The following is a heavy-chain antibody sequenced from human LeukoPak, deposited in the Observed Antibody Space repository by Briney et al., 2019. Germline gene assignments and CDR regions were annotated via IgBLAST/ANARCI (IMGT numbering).Heavy chain of an antibody. CDR3: ARRGYCSSTSCYYSYYGMDA. D-gene: IGHD2-2*03. J-gene: IGHJ6*02. CDR1: GYIFTSYW. CDR2: VDPSDSYT. Sequence: GECLRISCKGSGYIFTSYWIIWGRQMPGKGLVWMGRVDPSDSYTNYSPSFQGHVIISADKSISTAYLQWSSLKASDTAMYYCARRGYCSSTSCYYSYYGMDAWGQGTTVTVSS. V-gene: IGHV5-10-1*01.